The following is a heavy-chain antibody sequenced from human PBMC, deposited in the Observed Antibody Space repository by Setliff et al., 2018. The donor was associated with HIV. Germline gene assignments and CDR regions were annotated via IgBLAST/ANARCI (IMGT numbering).Heavy chain of an antibody. CDR3: ARATVTVDFYYYGLGV. J-gene: IGHJ6*02. D-gene: IGHD4-17*01. V-gene: IGHV4-34*01. CDR2: INHSGST. Sequence: SETLSLTCAVYGGSFSDYYWSWIRQPPGKGLEWIGEINHSGSTNYNPSLKSRVTISVDTSKNQFSLKLSSVTAADTAVYYCARATVTVDFYYYGLGVWGQGTTVTVS. CDR1: GGSFSDYY.